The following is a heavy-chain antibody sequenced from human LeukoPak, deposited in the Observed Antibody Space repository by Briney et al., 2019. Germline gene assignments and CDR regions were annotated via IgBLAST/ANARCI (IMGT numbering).Heavy chain of an antibody. Sequence: QAGGSLRLSCAASGFTFSSYGMHWVRQAPGKGLEWVAFIRYDGSNKYYADSVKGRFTISRDNAKNSLYLQMNSLRAEDTAVYYCAREKRSLGAFDIWGQGTMVTVSP. D-gene: IGHD7-27*01. CDR3: AREKRSLGAFDI. J-gene: IGHJ3*02. CDR2: IRYDGSNK. V-gene: IGHV3-30*02. CDR1: GFTFSSYG.